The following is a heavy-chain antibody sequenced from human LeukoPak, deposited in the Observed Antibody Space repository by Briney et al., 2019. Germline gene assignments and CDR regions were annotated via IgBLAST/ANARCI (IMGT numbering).Heavy chain of an antibody. J-gene: IGHJ4*02. CDR3: ARRYYNSSGYYSLDY. CDR1: GFTFASYP. CDR2: ISGSGDST. Sequence: PGGSLRLSCTASGFTFASYPMTWVCQAPGEGLEWVSTISGSGDSTYYADSVKGRFTISRDHSKNTLYLQMNSLRAEDTAVYYCARRYYNSSGYYSLDYWGQGTLVTVSS. D-gene: IGHD3-22*01. V-gene: IGHV3-23*01.